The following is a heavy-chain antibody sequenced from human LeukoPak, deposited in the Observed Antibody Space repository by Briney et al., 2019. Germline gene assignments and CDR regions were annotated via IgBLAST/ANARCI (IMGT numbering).Heavy chain of an antibody. Sequence: SETLSLTCTVSGVSMSAYQWSWVRQSPEKGLEWIGCINTKGETSYNPSLKSRVTTSVDTSKGQFSLRLTSVTAADTAVYYCATSNDAKIVPFDHWGQGAPVTVSS. CDR2: INTKGET. J-gene: IGHJ4*02. D-gene: IGHD2-8*01. V-gene: IGHV4-4*09. CDR3: ATSNDAKIVPFDH. CDR1: GVSMSAYQ.